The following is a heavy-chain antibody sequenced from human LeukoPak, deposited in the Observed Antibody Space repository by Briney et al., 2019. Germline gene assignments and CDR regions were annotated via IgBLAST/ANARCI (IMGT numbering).Heavy chain of an antibody. CDR3: AKDLPPLYCSSTSCSPFDAFDI. D-gene: IGHD2-2*01. Sequence: PGGSLRLSCAASGFTFSSYAMHWVRQAPGKGLESVAFIRYDGSNKYYADSVKGRFTISRDNSKNTLYLQMNSLRAEDTAVYYCAKDLPPLYCSSTSCSPFDAFDIWGQGAMVTVSS. J-gene: IGHJ3*02. CDR1: GFTFSSYA. V-gene: IGHV3-30*02. CDR2: IRYDGSNK.